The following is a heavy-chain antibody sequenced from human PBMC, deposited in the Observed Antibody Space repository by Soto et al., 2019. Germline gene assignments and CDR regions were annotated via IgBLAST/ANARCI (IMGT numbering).Heavy chain of an antibody. D-gene: IGHD1-1*01. CDR2: IGGGGDDT. CDR1: GFIFSHYA. CDR3: AKDAVPRNDLWDYFEF. J-gene: IGHJ4*02. V-gene: IGHV3-23*01. Sequence: GGSLRLSCAASGFIFSHYAMSWVRQAPGKGLEWVSSIGGGGDDTNYADSVKGRFTISRDNSKSTLFLQMNSLRVEDTAVYYCAKDAVPRNDLWDYFEFGGQGTLVTVSS.